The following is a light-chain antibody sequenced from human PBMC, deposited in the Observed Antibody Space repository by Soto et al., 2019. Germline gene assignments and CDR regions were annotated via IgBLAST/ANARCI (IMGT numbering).Light chain of an antibody. Sequence: DIQLTQSPSFLSASVGDRVTISCRASQGISSYLAWYQQTPGKAPKLLIYASSTLQSGVPSRFSGSGSGTEFTLTNGSLQPEDFATYYCQQLNTFPVTFGQGTRLDI. CDR1: QGISSY. V-gene: IGKV1-9*01. J-gene: IGKJ5*01. CDR2: ASS. CDR3: QQLNTFPVT.